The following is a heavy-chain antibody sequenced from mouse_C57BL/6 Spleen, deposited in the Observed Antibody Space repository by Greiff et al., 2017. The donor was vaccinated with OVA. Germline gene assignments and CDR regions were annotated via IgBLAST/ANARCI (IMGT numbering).Heavy chain of an antibody. Sequence: QVHVKQSGAELARPGASVKLSCKASGYTFTSYGISWVKQRTGQGLEWIGEIYPRSGNTYYNEKFKGKATLTADKSSSTAYMELRSLTSEDSAVYFCARWGNYDNGYYYAMDYWGQGTSVTVSS. CDR1: GYTFTSYG. J-gene: IGHJ4*01. V-gene: IGHV1-81*01. D-gene: IGHD2-4*01. CDR3: ARWGNYDNGYYYAMDY. CDR2: IYPRSGNT.